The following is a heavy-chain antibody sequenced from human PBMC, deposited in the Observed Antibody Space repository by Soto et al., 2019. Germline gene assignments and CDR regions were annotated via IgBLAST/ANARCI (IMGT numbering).Heavy chain of an antibody. CDR3: GRVMIGTSRHTDSDY. J-gene: IGHJ4*02. CDR1: GASISSRDYY. CDR2: IDYNGVT. V-gene: IGHV4-39*01. D-gene: IGHD2-2*01. Sequence: SDTLSLTCSVSGASISSRDYYWGWIRQTPGKGLEWIGNIDYNGVTYYNPSLKSRVTVSKDTSKNQFSLKAASVTAADTAIYYCGRVMIGTSRHTDSDYWGQGTQVTVSS.